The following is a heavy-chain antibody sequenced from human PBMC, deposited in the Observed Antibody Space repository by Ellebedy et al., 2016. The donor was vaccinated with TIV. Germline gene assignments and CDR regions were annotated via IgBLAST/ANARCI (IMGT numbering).Heavy chain of an antibody. CDR1: GFTFSNAW. Sequence: GGSLRLSCAASGFTFSNAWMNWVRQAPGKGLERVGRIKSKTDGGTTDYAAPVKGRFTISRDDSKNTLYLQMNSLKTEDTAVYYCTTDRSHYYGSGPRGYYFDYWGQGTLVTVSS. CDR3: TTDRSHYYGSGPRGYYFDY. V-gene: IGHV3-15*07. J-gene: IGHJ4*02. CDR2: IKSKTDGGTT. D-gene: IGHD3-10*01.